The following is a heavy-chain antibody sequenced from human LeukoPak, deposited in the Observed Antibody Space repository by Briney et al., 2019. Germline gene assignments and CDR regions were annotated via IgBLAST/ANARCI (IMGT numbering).Heavy chain of an antibody. J-gene: IGHJ6*02. D-gene: IGHD2-2*01. CDR1: GVTISNNY. V-gene: IGHV3-66*01. CDR2: IYAGGRT. CDR3: GTDGVVVPAPLTYYYYYGMDV. Sequence: GGSLRLSCAASGVTISNNYLSWVRQAPGKGLEWVAVIYAGGRTYHADPVKGRFTISRDKSKNTLYLKMNSVRAEDTAVYYCGTDGVVVPAPLTYYYYYGMDVWGQGTTVTVSS.